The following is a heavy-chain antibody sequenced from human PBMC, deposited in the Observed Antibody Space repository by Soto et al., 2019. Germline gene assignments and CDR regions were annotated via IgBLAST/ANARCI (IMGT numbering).Heavy chain of an antibody. V-gene: IGHV4-39*01. CDR2: IYYSGST. Sequence: SETLSLTCTVSGGSISSSSYYWGWIRQPPGKGLEWIGSIYYSGSTYYNPSLKSRVTISVDTSKNQFYLKLSSVTAADTAVYYCARHDSSGYDYYYYYYMDVWGKGTTVTVSS. CDR3: ARHDSSGYDYYYYYYMDV. D-gene: IGHD5-12*01. CDR1: GGSISSSSYY. J-gene: IGHJ6*03.